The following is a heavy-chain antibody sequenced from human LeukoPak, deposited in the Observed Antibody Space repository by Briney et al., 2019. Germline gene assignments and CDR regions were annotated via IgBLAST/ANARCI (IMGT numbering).Heavy chain of an antibody. CDR2: IGTAGDT. CDR3: ARAPLTIFGVGDYYYGMDV. J-gene: IGHJ6*02. CDR1: GFTFSSYD. V-gene: IGHV3-13*01. D-gene: IGHD3-3*01. Sequence: GGSLRLSCAASGFTFSSYDMHWVRQATGKGLEWVSAIGTAGDTYYPGSVKGRFTISRENAKNSLYLQMNSLRAGDTAVYYCARAPLTIFGVGDYYYGMDVWGQGTTVTVSS.